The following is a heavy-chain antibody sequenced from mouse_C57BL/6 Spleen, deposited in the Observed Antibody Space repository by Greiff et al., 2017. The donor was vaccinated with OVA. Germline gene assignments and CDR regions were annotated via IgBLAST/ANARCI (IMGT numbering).Heavy chain of an antibody. CDR3: GTAQATSAWFAY. CDR1: GYTFTDYY. V-gene: IGHV1-76*01. D-gene: IGHD3-2*02. J-gene: IGHJ3*01. Sequence: QVQLKESGAELVRPGASVKLSCKASGYTFTDYYINWVKQRPGQGLEWIARIYPGSGNTYYNEKFKGKATLTAEKSSSTAYMQLSSLTSEDSAVYFCGTAQATSAWFAYWGQGTLVTVSA. CDR2: IYPGSGNT.